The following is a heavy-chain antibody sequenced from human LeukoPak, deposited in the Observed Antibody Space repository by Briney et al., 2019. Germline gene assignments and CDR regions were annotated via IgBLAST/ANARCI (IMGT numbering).Heavy chain of an antibody. CDR2: IYSGGST. V-gene: IGHV3-53*01. D-gene: IGHD3-10*01. J-gene: IGHJ4*02. CDR3: ARVITEITMVRGVIIEYYFDY. Sequence: GGSLRLSCAASGFTVSSNYMSWVRQAPGKGLEWVSVIYSGGSTYYADSVKGRFTISRDNSKNTLYLQMNSLRAEDTAVYYCARVITEITMVRGVIIEYYFDYWGQGTLVTVSS. CDR1: GFTVSSNY.